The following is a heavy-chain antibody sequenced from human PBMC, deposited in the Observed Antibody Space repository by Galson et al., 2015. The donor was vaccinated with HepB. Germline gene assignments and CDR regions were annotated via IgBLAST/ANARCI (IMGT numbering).Heavy chain of an antibody. D-gene: IGHD1-1*01. CDR2: IRWNSGSI. Sequence: SLRLSCAASGFTFDDYAMHWVRQAPGKGLEWVSGIRWNSGSIGYADSVKGRFTISRDNAKNSLYLQMNSLRAEDTALYYCAKDSLVGDAGTETYFDYWGQGTLVTVSS. CDR1: GFTFDDYA. CDR3: AKDSLVGDAGTETYFDY. J-gene: IGHJ4*02. V-gene: IGHV3-9*01.